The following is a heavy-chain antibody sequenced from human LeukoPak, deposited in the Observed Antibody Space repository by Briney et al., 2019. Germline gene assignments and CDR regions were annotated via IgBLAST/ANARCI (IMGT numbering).Heavy chain of an antibody. CDR2: IRSKPYGGTT. D-gene: IGHD6-13*01. V-gene: IGHV3-49*04. CDR1: GFTFGDYV. J-gene: IGHJ4*02. CDR3: TTGSATGTGSGY. Sequence: GRSLRLSCTASGFTFGDYVMSWVRQAPGKGLEWVGFIRSKPYGGTTEYAASVTGRFIISRDDSKTIAYLQMNSLKSEDTAVYYCTTGSATGTGSGYWGQGTLVTVSS.